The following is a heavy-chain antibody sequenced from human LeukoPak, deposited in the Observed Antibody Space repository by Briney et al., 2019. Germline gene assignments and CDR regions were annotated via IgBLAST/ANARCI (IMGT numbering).Heavy chain of an antibody. CDR2: ISGSGGST. Sequence: GGSLRLSCAASGFTFSSYAMSWVRQAPGKGLEWVSAISGSGGSTYYADSVKGRFTISRDNSKNTLYLQMNSLRAEDTAVYYCAKGSWYYYGSGSSHFDYWGQGTLVTVSS. J-gene: IGHJ4*02. D-gene: IGHD3-10*01. CDR3: AKGSWYYYGSGSSHFDY. V-gene: IGHV3-23*01. CDR1: GFTFSSYA.